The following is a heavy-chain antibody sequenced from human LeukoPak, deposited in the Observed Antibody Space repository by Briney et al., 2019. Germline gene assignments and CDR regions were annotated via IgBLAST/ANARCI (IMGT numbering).Heavy chain of an antibody. CDR3: ARGIFAGASNWGFDY. V-gene: IGHV3-7*01. CDR2: IKQDGSEK. J-gene: IGHJ4*02. CDR1: GFTFSSYW. Sequence: GGSLRLSCAASGFTFSSYWMSWVRQAPGKGLEWVANIKQDGSEKYYVDSVKGRFTISRDNAENSVYLQMNSLRAEDTGVYYCARGIFAGASNWGFDYWGQGILVTVSS. D-gene: IGHD7-27*01.